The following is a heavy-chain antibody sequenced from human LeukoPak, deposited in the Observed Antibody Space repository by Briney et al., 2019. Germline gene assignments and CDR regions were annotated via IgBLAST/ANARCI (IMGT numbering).Heavy chain of an antibody. CDR1: GGSISSYY. CDR3: ARDQLGAVLYFDY. J-gene: IGHJ4*02. CDR2: ITGSGGST. V-gene: IGHV3-23*01. Sequence: ETLSLTCTVSGGSISSYYWSWVRQAPGKGLEWVSAITGSGGSTYYADSVKGRFTISRDNSKNTLYLQINSLRVEDTAVYYCARDQLGAVLYFDYWGQGTLVTVSS. D-gene: IGHD1-1*01.